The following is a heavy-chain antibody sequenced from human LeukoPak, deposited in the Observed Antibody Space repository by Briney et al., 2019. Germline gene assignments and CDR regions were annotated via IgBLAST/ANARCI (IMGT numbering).Heavy chain of an antibody. J-gene: IGHJ4*02. D-gene: IGHD3-22*01. CDR3: AKDGTYYYDSSGYYYDY. CDR1: GFTFSSYA. Sequence: GGSLRLSCAASGFTFSSYAMSWVRQAPGKGLEWVSAISGSGGSTYYADSVKGRFTIPRDNSKNTLYLQMNSLRAEDTAVYYCAKDGTYYYDSSGYYYDYWGQGTLVTVSS. V-gene: IGHV3-23*01. CDR2: ISGSGGST.